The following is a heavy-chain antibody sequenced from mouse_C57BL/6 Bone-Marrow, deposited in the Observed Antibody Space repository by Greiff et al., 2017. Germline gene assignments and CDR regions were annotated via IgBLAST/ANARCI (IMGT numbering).Heavy chain of an antibody. CDR3: ASRTTVF. CDR1: GFTFSSYG. D-gene: IGHD1-1*01. V-gene: IGHV5-6*02. Sequence: EVKLVESGGDLVKPGGSLKLSCAASGFTFSSYGMSWVRQTQDKRLEWVATISSGGSYTDYPDSVKGRFTITRDNAKNTLYLQMSILKSEDPAMYYCASRTTVFWGQGTLVTVSA. J-gene: IGHJ3*01. CDR2: ISSGGSYT.